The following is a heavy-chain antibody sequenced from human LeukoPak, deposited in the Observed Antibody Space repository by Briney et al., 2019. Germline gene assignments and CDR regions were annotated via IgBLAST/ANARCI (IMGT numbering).Heavy chain of an antibody. V-gene: IGHV3-23*01. CDR3: ASTYSTSPDY. J-gene: IGHJ4*02. CDR1: GFTFSSYA. CDR2: ISGGGEST. D-gene: IGHD2/OR15-2a*01. Sequence: GGSLRLSCAASGFTFSSYAMSWVRQAPGKGLEWVSAISGGGESTYYADSVRGRFTISRDNAKNSLYLQMNSLRAEDTAVYYCASTYSTSPDYWGQGTLVTVSS.